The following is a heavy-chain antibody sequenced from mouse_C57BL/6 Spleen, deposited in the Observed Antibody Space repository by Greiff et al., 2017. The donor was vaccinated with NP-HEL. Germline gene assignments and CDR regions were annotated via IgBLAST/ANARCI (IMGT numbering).Heavy chain of an antibody. CDR1: GFTFTDYY. V-gene: IGHV7-3*01. CDR2: IRNKANGYTT. CDR3: ATHYYGSSSAWFAY. J-gene: IGHJ3*01. Sequence: EVQRVESGGGQVQPGGSLSHSCADSGFTFTDYYMSWVRQPQGKALEWLGFIRNKANGYTTEYSVSVKGRCTGSRDNSQSILYLQMNALRAEDSATYYCATHYYGSSSAWFAYWGQGTLVTVSA. D-gene: IGHD1-1*01.